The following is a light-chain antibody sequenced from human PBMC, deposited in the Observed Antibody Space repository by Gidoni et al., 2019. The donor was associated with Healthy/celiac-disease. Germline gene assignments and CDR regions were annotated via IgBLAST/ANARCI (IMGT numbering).Light chain of an antibody. CDR2: GAS. CDR3: QQYGSSSLT. J-gene: IGKJ4*01. Sequence: EIVLTQSPGTLSLSPGDRATLSCRASQSVSSSYLAWYQQKPGQAPRLLIYGASSRAAGIPDRFSGSGSGTDFTLTISRLEPEDFAVYYCQQYGSSSLTFXGXTKVEIK. V-gene: IGKV3-20*01. CDR1: QSVSSSY.